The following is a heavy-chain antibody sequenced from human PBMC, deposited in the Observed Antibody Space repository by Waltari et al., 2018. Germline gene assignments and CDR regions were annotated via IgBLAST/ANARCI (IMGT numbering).Heavy chain of an antibody. V-gene: IGHV1-2*04. CDR1: GYTFIDHS. CDR2: INPRTVDA. Sequence: QVRLAQSGDEVKKPGASIKVSCQPSGYTFIDHSIHWVRQARGRGLEWRGWINPRTVDAYYEQNFQDWFTMTRDTVISTAYMEVSRLTSDDTGVYYCARASGSTPWRYGLDVWGQGTTVTAS. D-gene: IGHD1-7*01. CDR3: ARASGSTPWRYGLDV. J-gene: IGHJ6*02.